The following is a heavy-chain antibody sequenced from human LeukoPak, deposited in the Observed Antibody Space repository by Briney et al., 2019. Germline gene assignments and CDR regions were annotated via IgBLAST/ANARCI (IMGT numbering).Heavy chain of an antibody. CDR1: GGSFSGYY. CDR2: INHSGST. V-gene: IGHV4-34*01. D-gene: IGHD3-3*01. CDR3: ASAFWSGYYIRPYYYHGMDV. Sequence: PSETLSLTCAVYGGSFSGYYWSWIRQPPGKGLEWIGEINHSGSTNYNPSLKSRVTISVDTSKNQFSLKLSSVTAADTAVYYCASAFWSGYYIRPYYYHGMDVWGQGTTVTVSS. J-gene: IGHJ6*02.